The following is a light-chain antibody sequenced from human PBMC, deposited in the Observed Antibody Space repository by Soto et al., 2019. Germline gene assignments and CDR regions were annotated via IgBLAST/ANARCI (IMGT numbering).Light chain of an antibody. Sequence: DIQMTQSPSTLSASVGDRVTITCRASQRISSWLAWYQQKQGKAPKLLIYDASSLESGVPSRFSGSGSGTEFTLTISSLQPDDFATYYCQQYNSYARTFGQGTKVEIK. CDR1: QRISSW. V-gene: IGKV1-5*01. CDR2: DAS. CDR3: QQYNSYART. J-gene: IGKJ1*01.